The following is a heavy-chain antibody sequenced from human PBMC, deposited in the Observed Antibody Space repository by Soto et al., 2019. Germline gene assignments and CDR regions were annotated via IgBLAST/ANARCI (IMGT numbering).Heavy chain of an antibody. CDR3: ARDREGATTSYFDY. CDR1: GGSISSDY. Sequence: SETLSLTCTVSGGSISSDYWSWIRQPPGKGLEWIGYIYYSGSTNYNPSLKSRVTISVDTSKNQFSLRLSSVTAADTAVYYCARDREGATTSYFDYWGQGTLVTVSS. J-gene: IGHJ4*02. V-gene: IGHV4-59*01. CDR2: IYYSGST. D-gene: IGHD1-26*01.